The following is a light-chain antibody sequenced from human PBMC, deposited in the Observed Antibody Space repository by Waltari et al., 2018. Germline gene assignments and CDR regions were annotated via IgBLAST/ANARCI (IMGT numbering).Light chain of an antibody. J-gene: IGLJ2*01. Sequence: QSALTQPPSASGSPGQSVTISCTGTSSDVGGYNYVSWYQQHPGKAPKLMIYAVSKRRAWVPGRFAGSKSGNTASLTVAGLQAEYEADYYCSSYAGSNNYVVFGGGTKLTVL. CDR2: AVS. V-gene: IGLV2-8*01. CDR3: SSYAGSNNYVV. CDR1: SSDVGGYNY.